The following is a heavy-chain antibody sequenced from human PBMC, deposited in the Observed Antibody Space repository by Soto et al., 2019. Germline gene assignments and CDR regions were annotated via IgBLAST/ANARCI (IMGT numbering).Heavy chain of an antibody. CDR3: ARAWAGWTYRAEY. V-gene: IGHV4-30-4*01. CDR1: GDSISSGDYY. D-gene: IGHD1-7*01. Sequence: QVQLQESGPGLVKPSQTLSLTCTVSGDSISSGDYYWSWLRQTPGRGLEWIGFIHNTGRAFYNPSLQSRSTISVDTSKNQFSLSLSSLAAADTAMYYCARAWAGWTYRAEYWGQGTLVTVSS. J-gene: IGHJ4*02. CDR2: IHNTGRA.